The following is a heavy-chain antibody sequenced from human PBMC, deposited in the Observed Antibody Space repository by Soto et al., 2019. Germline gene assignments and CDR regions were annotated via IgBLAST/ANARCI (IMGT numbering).Heavy chain of an antibody. V-gene: IGHV3-74*01. CDR1: GFTFSSYW. Sequence: EVQLVESGGGLVQPGGSLRLSCAASGFTFSSYWMHWVRQAPGKGLVWVSRINSDGSSTSYADSVKGRFTISRDNAKNTLYLQMNRLRAEDTAVYYCARVYRRGIAAAAASVDYWGQGTLVTVSS. CDR2: INSDGSST. CDR3: ARVYRRGIAAAAASVDY. J-gene: IGHJ4*02. D-gene: IGHD6-13*01.